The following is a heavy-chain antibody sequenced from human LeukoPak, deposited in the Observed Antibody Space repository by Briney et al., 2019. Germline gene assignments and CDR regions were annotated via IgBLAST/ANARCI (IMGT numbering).Heavy chain of an antibody. D-gene: IGHD6-13*01. CDR1: GFTFSSYA. CDR2: ISGSGGST. V-gene: IGHV3-23*01. CDR3: AKVEQQLVLSPVDWGYYFDY. Sequence: GGSLRLSCAASGFTFSSYAMSWVRQAPGKGLEWVSAISGSGGSTYYADSVKGRFTISRDNSKNTLYLQMNSLRAEDTAVYYCAKVEQQLVLSPVDWGYYFDYWGQGTLVTVSS. J-gene: IGHJ4*02.